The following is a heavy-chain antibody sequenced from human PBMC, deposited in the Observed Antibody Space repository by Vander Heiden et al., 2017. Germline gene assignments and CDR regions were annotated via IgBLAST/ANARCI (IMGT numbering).Heavy chain of an antibody. V-gene: IGHV1-18*01. CDR2: INPYNGDT. CDR3: ARRSSSGVEFDY. J-gene: IGHJ4*02. Sequence: VQLVQSGGEVKKPGASVKVSCKASGYTFNNFGFGWVRQAPGQGLEWMGWINPYNGDTNYEQNLQGRVTMTTDTSTSTAYMELRSLRSDDTAVYYCARRSSSGVEFDYWGQGTLITVSS. CDR1: GYTFNNFG. D-gene: IGHD3-10*01.